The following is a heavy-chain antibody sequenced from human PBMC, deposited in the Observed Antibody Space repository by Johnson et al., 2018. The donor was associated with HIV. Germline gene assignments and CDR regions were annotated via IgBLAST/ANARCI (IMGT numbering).Heavy chain of an antibody. Sequence: VQLVESGGGVVRPGGSLRLSCAASGFTFSSYWMSWVRQAPGKGLEWVANIKQEGSEKYYVDSVKGRFTISRDNAKNTLYLQMNSLRAEDTAVYYCARDRGAATRYDAFDIWGQGTMVTVSS. CDR1: GFTFSSYW. CDR2: IKQEGSEK. CDR3: ARDRGAATRYDAFDI. J-gene: IGHJ3*02. V-gene: IGHV3-7*01. D-gene: IGHD3-10*01.